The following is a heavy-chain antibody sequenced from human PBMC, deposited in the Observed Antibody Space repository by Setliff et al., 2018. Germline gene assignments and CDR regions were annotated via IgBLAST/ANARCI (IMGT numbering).Heavy chain of an antibody. D-gene: IGHD6-6*01. CDR3: ARWRSSSPDDF. J-gene: IGHJ3*01. V-gene: IGHV3-21*01. CDR2: IRCTSSHI. Sequence: GGSLRLSCSASGFTFSDYTMTWVRQAPGKGLEWVSFIRCTSSHIYYADSVKGRFTISRDNADNSLYLQMNSLTTDETAVYYCARWRSSSPDDFWGQGTMVTVSS. CDR1: GFTFSDYT.